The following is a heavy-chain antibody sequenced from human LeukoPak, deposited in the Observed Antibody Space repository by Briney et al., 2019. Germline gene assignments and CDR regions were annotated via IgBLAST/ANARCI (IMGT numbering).Heavy chain of an antibody. V-gene: IGHV1-18*01. Sequence: ASVKVSCKASGYTFTNYGISWVRQAPGQGLDWMGWISAYNGNTNYAQKLQGRVTMTTDTSTSTAYMELRSLRSDDTAVYYCARDSSYGSGSDYWGQGTLVTVSS. J-gene: IGHJ4*02. CDR1: GYTFTNYG. CDR3: ARDSSYGSGSDY. D-gene: IGHD3-10*01. CDR2: ISAYNGNT.